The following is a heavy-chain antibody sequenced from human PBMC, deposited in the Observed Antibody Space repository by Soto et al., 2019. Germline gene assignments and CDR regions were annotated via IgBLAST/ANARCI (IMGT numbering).Heavy chain of an antibody. CDR1: GYTFTAWG. Sequence: SVKVSCKASGYTFTAWGFGGLGQAPGQGLEWMGWISAYNGNTNYAQKLQGRVTMTTDTSTSTAYMELRSLRSDDTAVYYCAREYETVGLDYWGQGTLVTVSS. J-gene: IGHJ4*02. CDR3: AREYETVGLDY. D-gene: IGHD4-4*01. CDR2: ISAYNGNT. V-gene: IGHV1-18*01.